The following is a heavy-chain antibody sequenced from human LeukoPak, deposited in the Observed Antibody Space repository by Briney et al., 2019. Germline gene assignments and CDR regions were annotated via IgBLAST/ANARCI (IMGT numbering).Heavy chain of an antibody. CDR3: ARNYFEY. V-gene: IGHV3-7*01. CDR2: IKEDGSQR. CDR1: GFTFSSYW. J-gene: IGHJ4*02. Sequence: PGGSLRLSCAASGFTFSSYWMTWVRQAPGKGLEWVANIKEDGSQRYYLDSVKGRFTISRDNAKNSLYLQMNSLRAEDTAVYYCARNYFEYWGQGTLVTVSS.